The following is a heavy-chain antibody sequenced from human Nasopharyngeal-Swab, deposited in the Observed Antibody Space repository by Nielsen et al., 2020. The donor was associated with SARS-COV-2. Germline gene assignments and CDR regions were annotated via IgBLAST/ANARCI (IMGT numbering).Heavy chain of an antibody. CDR1: GFTFSSYA. D-gene: IGHD5-24*01. V-gene: IGHV3-30-3*01. CDR3: ARGVETIHH. Sequence: GESLKISCAASGFTFSSYAMHWVRQAPGKGLDWVAVISYDGSNKYYADSVKGRFTISRDNSKNTLYLQMNSLRAEDTAVYYCARGVETIHHWGQGSLVTVSS. CDR2: ISYDGSNK. J-gene: IGHJ1*01.